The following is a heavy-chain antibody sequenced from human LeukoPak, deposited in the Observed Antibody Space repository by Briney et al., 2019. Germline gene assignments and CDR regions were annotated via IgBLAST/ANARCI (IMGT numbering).Heavy chain of an antibody. Sequence: GGSLRLSCAASGFTFSSYGMPWVRQAPGKGLEWVAVIWYDGSNKYYADSVKCRFTISRDNSKNTLYLQMNSLRAEDTAVYYCAKRVAGTAYWFDPWGQGTLVTVSS. CDR1: GFTFSSYG. CDR2: IWYDGSNK. CDR3: AKRVAGTAYWFDP. V-gene: IGHV3-33*06. D-gene: IGHD6-19*01. J-gene: IGHJ5*02.